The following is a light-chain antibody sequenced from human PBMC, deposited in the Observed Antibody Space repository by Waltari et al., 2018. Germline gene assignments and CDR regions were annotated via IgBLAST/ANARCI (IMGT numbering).Light chain of an antibody. Sequence: SYVVTQSPSVSVAPGETARITCGGDNIGSKSVHWSQQRPGQAPVLVIPYDSDRPSGIPERFSGSNSGNTATLTISWVEADDEADYYCLVWHSTTDHHGVFGGGTKLTVL. CDR2: YDS. J-gene: IGLJ2*01. CDR1: NIGSKS. CDR3: LVWHSTTDHHGV. V-gene: IGLV3-21*04.